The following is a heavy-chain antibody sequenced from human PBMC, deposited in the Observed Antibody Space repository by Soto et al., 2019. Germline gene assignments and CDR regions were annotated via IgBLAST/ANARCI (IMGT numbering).Heavy chain of an antibody. D-gene: IGHD1-1*01. CDR3: VRDGTKTLRDWFDP. Sequence: XVTLSLTVTVSGASISGFYWSWIRKSSGKGLEWIGRIYATGTTDYNPSLKSRVMMSVDTSKKQFSLKLRSVTAADTAVYYCVRDGTKTLRDWFDPGGQGISVTVSS. J-gene: IGHJ5*02. V-gene: IGHV4-4*07. CDR1: GASISGFY. CDR2: IYATGTT.